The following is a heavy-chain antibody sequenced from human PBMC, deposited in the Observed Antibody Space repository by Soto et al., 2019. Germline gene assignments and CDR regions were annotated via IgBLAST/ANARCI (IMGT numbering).Heavy chain of an antibody. Sequence: QVQLVEAGGGVVQPGRSLRLSCGASGFTFNSHGMHWVRQAPGKGLEWVAVISNEGSNNFYAESVKGRFTISRDNSKNTLYLQMNSLRREDTAVYYCARGAEYQLLSRDYFYSMDVWGQGTTVTVSS. CDR3: ARGAEYQLLSRDYFYSMDV. CDR1: GFTFNSHG. D-gene: IGHD2-2*01. V-gene: IGHV3-30*03. J-gene: IGHJ6*02. CDR2: ISNEGSNN.